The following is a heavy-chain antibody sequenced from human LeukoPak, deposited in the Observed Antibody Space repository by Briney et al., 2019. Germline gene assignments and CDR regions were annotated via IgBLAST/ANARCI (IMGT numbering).Heavy chain of an antibody. J-gene: IGHJ4*02. CDR3: ARVGRGYTFKVYCFDY. Sequence: GGSLRLSCAASGFTVSSNYMSWVRQAPGKGLEWVSVIYSGGSTYYADSVKGRFTISRDNSKNTVYLQMNSLRAEDTAVYYCARVGRGYTFKVYCFDYWGQGTLVTVSS. CDR2: IYSGGST. CDR1: GFTVSSNY. V-gene: IGHV3-53*05. D-gene: IGHD5-18*01.